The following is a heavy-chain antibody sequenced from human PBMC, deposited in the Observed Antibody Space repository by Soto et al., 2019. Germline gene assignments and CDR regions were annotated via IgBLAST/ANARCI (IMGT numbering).Heavy chain of an antibody. V-gene: IGHV1-69*01. CDR3: AGGVKLGGYSDGSYYYYGMDV. D-gene: IGHD5-18*01. Sequence: QVQLVQSGAEVKKPGSSVKVSCKASGGTFSSYAISWVRQAPGQGLEWMGGIIPIFGTANYAQKFQGRVTITADESTSTAYMELSSLRSEDTAVYYCAGGVKLGGYSDGSYYYYGMDVWGQGTTVTVSS. CDR2: IIPIFGTA. J-gene: IGHJ6*02. CDR1: GGTFSSYA.